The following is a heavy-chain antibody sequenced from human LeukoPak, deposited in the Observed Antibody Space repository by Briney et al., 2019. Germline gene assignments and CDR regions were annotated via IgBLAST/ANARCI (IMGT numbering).Heavy chain of an antibody. J-gene: IGHJ4*02. CDR3: ARALAYWSSTSCRTFAY. V-gene: IGHV3-48*01. D-gene: IGHD2-2*01. Sequence: AGSLRLSCAASGFTFSSYSVNWVRQAPGKGLEWVSYISSSSSTIYYADSVKGRFTISRDNAKNSLYLQMNSLRAEDTAVYYCARALAYWSSTSCRTFAYWRQGTLVTVSS. CDR2: ISSSSSTI. CDR1: GFTFSSYS.